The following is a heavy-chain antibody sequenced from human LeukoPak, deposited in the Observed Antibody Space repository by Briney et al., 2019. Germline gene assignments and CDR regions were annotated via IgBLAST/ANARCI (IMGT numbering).Heavy chain of an antibody. J-gene: IGHJ2*01. CDR3: AREGQRSGRHFDL. D-gene: IGHD3-10*01. CDR1: GFTFSSYG. Sequence: PGRSLTLSCQASGFTFSSYGMHWVRQAPGKGLEWVSSISSSSSYIYYADSVKGRFTISRDNAKNSLYLQMNSLRAEDTAVYYCAREGQRSGRHFDLWGRGTLVA. V-gene: IGHV3-21*01. CDR2: ISSSSSYI.